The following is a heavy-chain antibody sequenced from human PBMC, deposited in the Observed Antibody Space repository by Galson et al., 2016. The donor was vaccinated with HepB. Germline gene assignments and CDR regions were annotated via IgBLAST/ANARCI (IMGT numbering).Heavy chain of an antibody. Sequence: SVKVSCKASGYTFTGYYMYWVRQAPGHGLEWMGWINPNSGGTNYAQKFQGRVTMTRDTSISTAYMELSRLTSDDTAVYYCARDRSTVTYLDYWGQGTLVSVSS. J-gene: IGHJ4*02. CDR2: INPNSGGT. D-gene: IGHD4-17*01. V-gene: IGHV1-2*02. CDR1: GYTFTGYY. CDR3: ARDRSTVTYLDY.